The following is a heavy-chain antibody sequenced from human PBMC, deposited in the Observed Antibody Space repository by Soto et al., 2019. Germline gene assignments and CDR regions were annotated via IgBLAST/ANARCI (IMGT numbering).Heavy chain of an antibody. D-gene: IGHD3-3*01. CDR2: TYYRSKWFS. CDR1: GESVSSNIAA. Sequence: SQTLSLTCAISGESVSSNIAAWNWIRQSPSRGLEWLGRTYYRSKWFSEYALSVKSRITINADTSKNQFSLQLSSVTLEDTAVYYCVRDGDGSGRTDFQYWGQGTLVTVPS. CDR3: VRDGDGSGRTDFQY. V-gene: IGHV6-1*01. J-gene: IGHJ4*02.